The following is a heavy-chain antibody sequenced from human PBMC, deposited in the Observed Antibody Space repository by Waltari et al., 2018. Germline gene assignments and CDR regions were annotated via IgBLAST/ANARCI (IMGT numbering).Heavy chain of an antibody. J-gene: IGHJ5*02. V-gene: IGHV4-38-2*01. Sequence: QGQLRESGPGLVKPSETLSLTCSVSGYSITTNDYWGWIRLPPGKGLEWVGSNFPDGMSHANPPLNSRVSISGDTSKNHFSLKLRSVTPGDTAVYYGVRGEYGGNSGKVDLWGPGTLVTVSS. CDR3: VRGEYGGNSGKVDL. D-gene: IGHD3-16*01. CDR1: GYSITTNDY. CDR2: NFPDGMS.